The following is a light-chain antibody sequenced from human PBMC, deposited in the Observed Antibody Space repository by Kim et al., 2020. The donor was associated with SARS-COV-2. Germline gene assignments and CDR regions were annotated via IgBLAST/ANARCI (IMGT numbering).Light chain of an antibody. CDR1: QSISSW. J-gene: IGKJ2*01. CDR3: QQYNTYPYT. V-gene: IGKV1-5*01. CDR2: DAS. Sequence: SASVGDRVTITCRASQSISSWLAWYQQKPGEAPKVLIYDASSLQSGLPSRFSGGGSGTEFTLSISSLQPDDFATYYCQQYNTYPYTFGQGTKLEIK.